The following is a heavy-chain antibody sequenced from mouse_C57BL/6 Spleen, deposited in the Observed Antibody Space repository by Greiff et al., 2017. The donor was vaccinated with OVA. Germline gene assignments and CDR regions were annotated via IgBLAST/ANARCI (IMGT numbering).Heavy chain of an antibody. CDR1: GYTFTSYW. CDR3: ARSGYYGSSYNWYFDV. V-gene: IGHV1-52*01. Sequence: QVQLQQPGAELVRPGSSVKLSCKASGYTFTSYWMHWVKQRPIQGLEWIGNIDPSDSETHYNPKFKDKATLTVDKSSSTAYMQLSSLTSEDYAVYYCARSGYYGSSYNWYFDVWGTGTTVTVSS. J-gene: IGHJ1*03. D-gene: IGHD1-1*01. CDR2: IDPSDSET.